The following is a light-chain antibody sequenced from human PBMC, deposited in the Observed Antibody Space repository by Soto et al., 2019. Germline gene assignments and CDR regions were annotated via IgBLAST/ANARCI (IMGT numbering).Light chain of an antibody. CDR2: GAS. CDR3: QHYNNWPPWT. V-gene: IGKV3-15*01. CDR1: QSVSSN. Sequence: EIVMTQSPATLSVSPGERATLSCRASQSVSSNLAWYQQKPGQAPRLLIYGASTRATGIPARFSGSVSGTEFTLTISSLQSEDFEVYYCQHYNNWPPWTFGQGTKVEIK. J-gene: IGKJ1*01.